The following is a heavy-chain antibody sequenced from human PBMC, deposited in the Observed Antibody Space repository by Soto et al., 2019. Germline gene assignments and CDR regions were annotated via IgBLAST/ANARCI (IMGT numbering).Heavy chain of an antibody. CDR3: ARDLLHYDFWSGYSAYFYYGMDV. CDR2: ISDSGRTI. D-gene: IGHD3-3*01. CDR1: GFTFSSYE. J-gene: IGHJ6*02. V-gene: IGHV3-48*03. Sequence: GGSLRRSCSASGFTFSSYEMNWVRQAPGKGLEWVSYISDSGRTIYYADSVKGRFTVSRDDAQNSVYLQMDSLRAEDTAVYYCARDLLHYDFWSGYSAYFYYGMDVWGPGTTVTVS.